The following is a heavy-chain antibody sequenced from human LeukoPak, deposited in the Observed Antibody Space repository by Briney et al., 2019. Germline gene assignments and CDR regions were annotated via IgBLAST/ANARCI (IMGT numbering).Heavy chain of an antibody. J-gene: IGHJ4*02. CDR2: INPNSGGT. D-gene: IGHD3-10*01. V-gene: IGHV1-2*06. CDR1: GYTFTDYY. CDR3: ARDRRLLWFGELGLFDY. Sequence: ASVKDSCKATGYTFTDYYMHWVRQAPGQGLEWMGLINPNSGGTNYAQKFQRRGTMARDTSISTAYMELSRLRSDDTAVYYCARDRRLLWFGELGLFDYWGQGTLVTVSS.